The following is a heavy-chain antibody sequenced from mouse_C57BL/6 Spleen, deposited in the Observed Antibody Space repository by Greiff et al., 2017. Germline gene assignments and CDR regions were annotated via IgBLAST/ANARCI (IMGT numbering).Heavy chain of an antibody. V-gene: IGHV7-3*01. CDR1: GFTFTDYY. Sequence: DVKLVESGGGLVQPGGSLSLSCAASGFTFTDYYMSWVRQPPGKALEWLGFIRNKANGYTTEYSASVKGRFTISRDNAQSILYLQMNALRAEDSATYYCARWVYDYDDYWGQGTTLTVSS. D-gene: IGHD2-4*01. CDR3: ARWVYDYDDY. CDR2: IRNKANGYTT. J-gene: IGHJ2*01.